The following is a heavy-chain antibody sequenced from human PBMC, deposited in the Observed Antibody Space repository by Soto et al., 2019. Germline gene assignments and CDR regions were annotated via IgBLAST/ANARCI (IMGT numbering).Heavy chain of an antibody. Sequence: PSETLSLTCTVSGGSISSYYWSWIRQPPGKGLEWIGYIYYSGSTNYNPSLKSRVTISVDTSKNQFSLKLSSVTAADTAVYYCARRIAARGGYFDYWGQGTLVTVSS. CDR2: IYYSGST. CDR1: GGSISSYY. D-gene: IGHD6-6*01. CDR3: ARRIAARGGYFDY. J-gene: IGHJ4*02. V-gene: IGHV4-59*08.